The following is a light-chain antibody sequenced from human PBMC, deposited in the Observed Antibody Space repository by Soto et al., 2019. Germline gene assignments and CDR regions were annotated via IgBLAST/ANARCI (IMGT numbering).Light chain of an antibody. V-gene: IGLV1-47*01. CDR2: RND. CDR3: AKWDDSLRVYV. J-gene: IGLJ1*01. Sequence: QSVLPQPPSASGTPGQRVTSSCSTSNSRRGINYVYWYQQLPGTAPKLLIYRNDQRPSGVPARFSGSKSGTSASLAISGFRSEDEADYYCAKWDDSLRVYVFRTGTKVTV. CDR1: NSRRGINY.